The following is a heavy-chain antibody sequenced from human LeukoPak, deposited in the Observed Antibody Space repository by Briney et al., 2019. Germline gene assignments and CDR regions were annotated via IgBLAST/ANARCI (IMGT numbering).Heavy chain of an antibody. CDR2: MYYSGST. J-gene: IGHJ5*02. CDR1: GGTISSGDYY. CDR3: ARPYYYDSRIDP. V-gene: IGHV4-30-4*01. Sequence: SETLSLTCTASGGTISSGDYYWIWIRQPPGKGLVWIAYMYYSGSTYYNPSLKSRVTMSADTSKNQISLKLSSVTAADTAVYYCARPYYYDSRIDPWGQGILVTVSS. D-gene: IGHD3-22*01.